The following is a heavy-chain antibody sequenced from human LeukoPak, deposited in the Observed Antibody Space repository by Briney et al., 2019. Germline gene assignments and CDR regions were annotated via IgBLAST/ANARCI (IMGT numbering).Heavy chain of an antibody. CDR3: TDWAASSSWDH. V-gene: IGHV3-15*07. D-gene: IGHD6-6*01. CDR2: IKSKTDGETT. J-gene: IGHJ4*02. Sequence: GGSLRLSCAASGSFFNSAWMNWVRQAPGKGLEWVGRIKSKTDGETTDYAAPVKGRFTISRDDSKNMLYLQMNSLKIEDTAVYYCTDWAASSSWDHWGQGTLVTVSS. CDR1: GSFFNSAW.